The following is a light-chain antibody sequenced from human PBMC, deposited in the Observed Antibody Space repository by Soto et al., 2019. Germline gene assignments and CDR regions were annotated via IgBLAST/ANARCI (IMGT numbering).Light chain of an antibody. CDR1: QSVSSN. CDR3: QQDNNWPPWT. CDR2: GAS. Sequence: EIVMTQSPATLSVSPGERATLSCRASQSVSSNLAWYQQKPGQAPRLLIYGASTRATGSPARVSGRGSGTVVTIPISRLQDHAFAVYYCQQDNNWPPWTFGQGTKVEIK. J-gene: IGKJ1*01. V-gene: IGKV3-15*01.